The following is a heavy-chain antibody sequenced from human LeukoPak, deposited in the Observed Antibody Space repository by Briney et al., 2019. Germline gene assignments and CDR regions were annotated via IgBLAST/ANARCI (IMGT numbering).Heavy chain of an antibody. CDR2: INHSGST. D-gene: IGHD5-24*01. J-gene: IGHJ4*02. Sequence: PSETLSLTCAVYGGSFSGYYWSWIRQPPGKGLEWIGEINHSGSTNYNPSLKSRVTISVDTSKNQFSLKLSSVTAADTAVYYCARRERWLQPVGYWGQGTLVTVSS. CDR1: GGSFSGYY. CDR3: ARRERWLQPVGY. V-gene: IGHV4-34*01.